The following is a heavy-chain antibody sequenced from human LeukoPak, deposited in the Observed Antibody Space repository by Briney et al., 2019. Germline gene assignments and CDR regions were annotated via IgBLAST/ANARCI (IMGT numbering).Heavy chain of an antibody. V-gene: IGHV3-23*01. CDR3: AKGLSSDTYYDY. J-gene: IGHJ4*02. Sequence: GGSLRLSCAASGFTFSSYAMSWVRQAPGKGLEWVSAISGSGGSTYYADSVKGRFTISRDNPKNTLYLQMNSLRAEDTAVYYCAKGLSSDTYYDYWGQGTLVTVSS. CDR1: GFTFSSYA. D-gene: IGHD3-10*01. CDR2: ISGSGGST.